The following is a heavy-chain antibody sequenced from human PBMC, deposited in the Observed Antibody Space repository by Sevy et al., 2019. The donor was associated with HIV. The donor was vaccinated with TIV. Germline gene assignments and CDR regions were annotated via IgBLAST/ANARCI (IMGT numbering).Heavy chain of an antibody. D-gene: IGHD3-22*01. CDR2: ISSSSSYI. J-gene: IGHJ2*01. CDR3: ARDPKLRGDYDSSGYWYFDL. CDR1: GFTFSSYT. Sequence: GGSLRLSCAASGFTFSSYTMNWVRQAPGKGLEWVSSISSSSSYIYNADSMKGRFTISRDNAKNSLYLQMNSLRVEDTAVYFCARDPKLRGDYDSSGYWYFDLWGRGTLVTVSS. V-gene: IGHV3-21*01.